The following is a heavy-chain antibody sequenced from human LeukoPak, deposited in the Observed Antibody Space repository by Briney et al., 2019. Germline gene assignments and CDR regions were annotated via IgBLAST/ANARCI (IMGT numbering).Heavy chain of an antibody. CDR1: GGSISSSSYY. V-gene: IGHV4-39*01. D-gene: IGHD6-13*01. Sequence: SETLSLTCTVSGGSISSSSYYRGWIRQPPGKGLEWIGSIYYSGSTYYNPTLKSRVTISVDTSKNQFSLKLSSVTAADTAVYYCARGYSSTSPSRQNAFDIWGQGTMVTVSS. J-gene: IGHJ3*02. CDR2: IYYSGST. CDR3: ARGYSSTSPSRQNAFDI.